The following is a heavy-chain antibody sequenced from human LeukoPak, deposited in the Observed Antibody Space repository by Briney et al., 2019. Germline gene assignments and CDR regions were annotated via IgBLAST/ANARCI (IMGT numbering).Heavy chain of an antibody. CDR3: ARGGPWTTVTTTGVPLDY. CDR2: NYYSGIT. V-gene: IGHV4-59*01. J-gene: IGHJ4*02. D-gene: IGHD4-17*01. CDR1: GGSISSDY. Sequence: SETLSLTCIVSGGSISSDYWSWIRQPPGKGLEWLGYNYYSGITNYNPSLKSRVTISVDTSKSQFSLRLISVTAADTAMYYCARGGPWTTVTTTGVPLDYWGRGTLVTVSS.